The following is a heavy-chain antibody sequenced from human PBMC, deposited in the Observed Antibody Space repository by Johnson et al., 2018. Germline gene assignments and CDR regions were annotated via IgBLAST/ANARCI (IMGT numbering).Heavy chain of an antibody. V-gene: IGHV3-23*04. CDR3: AKTRSFYYYYYGMDV. Sequence: VQLVESGGGLVQPGGSLRLSCVASGFTFSNYAMSWVRQAPGKGLELVSTIGGGGGTTYYADSVKGRFTISRDNSKNTLYLQMNSLRAEDTAVYYCAKTRSFYYYYYGMDVWGQGTTVTVSS. CDR1: GFTFSNYA. CDR2: IGGGGGTT. J-gene: IGHJ6*02.